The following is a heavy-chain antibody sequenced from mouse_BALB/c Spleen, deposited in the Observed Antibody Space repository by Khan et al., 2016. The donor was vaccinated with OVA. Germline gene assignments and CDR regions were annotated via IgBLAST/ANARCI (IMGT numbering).Heavy chain of an antibody. CDR2: IAPGSSNA. Sequence: DLVKPGASVKLSCKASGYTFTSYWINWIKQRPGQGLEWIGRIAPGSSNAYYDDMFKGKATLTVDTSSNTACIQLSSLSSEDSAVYYSAGENYYGRDCYAMDYWGQGTSVTVSA. CDR1: GYTFTSYW. CDR3: AGENYYGRDCYAMDY. D-gene: IGHD2-1*01. J-gene: IGHJ4*01. V-gene: IGHV1S41*01.